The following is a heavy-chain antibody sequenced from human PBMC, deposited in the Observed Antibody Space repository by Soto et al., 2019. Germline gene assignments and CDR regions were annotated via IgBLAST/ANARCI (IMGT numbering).Heavy chain of an antibody. Sequence: QIQLVESGGGVVQPGRSLRLSCTASGFTFSRHGMHWVRQAPGKGLEWVAVISHDRRNIYYADSVKGRFTISRDNSKNTQYLQMDSLTAEDTAVYFCAKDRDRRWSFDEWGHGTLVTVSS. CDR3: AKDRDRRWSFDE. D-gene: IGHD6-13*01. V-gene: IGHV3-30*18. CDR1: GFTFSRHG. CDR2: ISHDRRNI. J-gene: IGHJ4*01.